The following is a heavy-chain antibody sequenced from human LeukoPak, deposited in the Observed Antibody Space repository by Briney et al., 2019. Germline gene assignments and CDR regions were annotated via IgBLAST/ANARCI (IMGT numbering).Heavy chain of an antibody. J-gene: IGHJ4*02. CDR3: ARVSSGSLFDY. D-gene: IGHD1-26*01. V-gene: IGHV4-59*12. Sequence: SETLSLTCTVSGGSISSYYWSWIRQPPGKGLEWIGYIYYSGSTNYNPSLKSRVTISVDTSMNHFSLQLSSVTAADTAVYYCARVSSGSLFDYWGQGTLVTVSS. CDR1: GGSISSYY. CDR2: IYYSGST.